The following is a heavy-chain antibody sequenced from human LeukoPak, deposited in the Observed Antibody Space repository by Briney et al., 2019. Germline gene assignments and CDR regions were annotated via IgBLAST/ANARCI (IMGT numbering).Heavy chain of an antibody. V-gene: IGHV5-51*01. CDR2: IYPGDSDT. CDR1: GYSVTSYW. CDR3: ARHRTYYYDSSGYPIDY. J-gene: IGHJ4*02. D-gene: IGHD3-22*01. Sequence: GESLKISCKGSGYSVTSYWIGWVRQMPGIGLEWMGIIYPGDSDTRYSPSFQGQVTISADKSISTAYLQWSSLKASDTAMYYCARHRTYYYDSSGYPIDYWGQGTLVTVSS.